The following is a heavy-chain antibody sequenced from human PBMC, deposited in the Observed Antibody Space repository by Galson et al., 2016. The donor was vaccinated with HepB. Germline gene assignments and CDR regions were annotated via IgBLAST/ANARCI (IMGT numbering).Heavy chain of an antibody. CDR3: AKDVGSGSHYNVRNPHYGYGMDV. CDR2: ISGDGDTT. D-gene: IGHD3-10*01. CDR1: GFDFEDFA. J-gene: IGHJ6*02. Sequence: SLRLSCAASGFDFEDFAMHWVRQAPGKGPEWVSLISGDGDTTFDADSVKGRFTISRDNSKKSLSLQMTGLTDEDTAVCYCAKDVGSGSHYNVRNPHYGYGMDVWGQGTAVTVSS. V-gene: IGHV3-43*02.